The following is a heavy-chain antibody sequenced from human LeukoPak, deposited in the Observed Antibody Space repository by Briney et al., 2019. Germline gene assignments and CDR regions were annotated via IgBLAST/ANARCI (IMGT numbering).Heavy chain of an antibody. J-gene: IGHJ4*02. CDR2: IYYSGST. CDR3: ARRGSYYTIVY. CDR1: GGSISSSSYY. V-gene: IGHV4-39*01. D-gene: IGHD1-26*01. Sequence: SETLSLTCTVSGGSISSSSYYWGWGRQPPGKGLEWIVSIYYSGSTYYNPSLKSQVTISVDTSKNQFSLKLSSVTAADTAVYYCARRGSYYTIVYWGQGTLVTVSS.